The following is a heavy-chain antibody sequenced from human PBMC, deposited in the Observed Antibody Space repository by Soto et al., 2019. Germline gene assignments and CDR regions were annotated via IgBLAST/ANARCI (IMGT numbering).Heavy chain of an antibody. CDR3: ARDLRYYDSSGYYHYFDY. CDR2: ISYDGSNK. D-gene: IGHD3-22*01. CDR1: GFTFSSYA. Sequence: QVQLVESGGGVVQPGRSLRLSCAASGFTFSSYAMHWVRQAPGKGLEWVAVISYDGSNKYYADSVKGRFTISRDNSKNTLYLQMNSLRAEDTAVYYCARDLRYYDSSGYYHYFDYWGQGTLVTVSS. J-gene: IGHJ4*02. V-gene: IGHV3-30-3*01.